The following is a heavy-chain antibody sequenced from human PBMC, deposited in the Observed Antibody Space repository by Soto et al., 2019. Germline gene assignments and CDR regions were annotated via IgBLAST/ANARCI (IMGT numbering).Heavy chain of an antibody. D-gene: IGHD3-3*01. CDR2: IYYSGST. J-gene: IGHJ5*02. CDR1: GGSISSGGYY. CDR3: ARVITIFGVVTTNWFDP. V-gene: IGHV4-31*03. Sequence: SETLSLTCTVSGGSISSGGYYWSWIRQHPGKGLEWIGYIYYSGSTYYNPSLKSRVTISVDTSKNQFSLKLSSVTAADTAVYYCARVITIFGVVTTNWFDPWGQGTLVTVSS.